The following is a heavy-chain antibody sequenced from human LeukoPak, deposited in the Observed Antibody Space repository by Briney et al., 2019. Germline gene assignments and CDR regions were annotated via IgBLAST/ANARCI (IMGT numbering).Heavy chain of an antibody. V-gene: IGHV3-23*01. Sequence: PGGSLRLSCAASGFTFSSYAMSWVRQAPGKGLEWVSAISGGGGSTYYADSVKGRFTISRDNSKNTLYLQMNSLRAEDTAVYYCAKDEAHTGEQDCWGQGTLVTVSS. CDR1: GFTFSSYA. CDR2: ISGGGGST. J-gene: IGHJ4*02. D-gene: IGHD7-27*01. CDR3: AKDEAHTGEQDC.